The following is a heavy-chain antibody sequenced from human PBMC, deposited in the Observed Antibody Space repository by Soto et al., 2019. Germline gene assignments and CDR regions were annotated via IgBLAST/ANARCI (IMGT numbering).Heavy chain of an antibody. D-gene: IGHD3-9*01. J-gene: IGHJ4*02. CDR2: IFIDGGT. Sequence: PGGSLRLSCAASGFTVSSKYMSWVRQAPGKGLEWVSVIFIDGGTYYADSVKGRFTISRDNSKNTLYLQMNSLRADDTAVYYCARVSPHYDILTGYYGMFDYWGQGTLVTVSS. CDR1: GFTVSSKY. CDR3: ARVSPHYDILTGYYGMFDY. V-gene: IGHV3-53*01.